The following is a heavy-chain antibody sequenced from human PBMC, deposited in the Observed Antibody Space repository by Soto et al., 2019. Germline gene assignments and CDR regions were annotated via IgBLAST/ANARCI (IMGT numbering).Heavy chain of an antibody. J-gene: IGHJ3*02. Sequence: EVQLVESGGGLVQPGGSLTLSCAASEFAFSSYWMTWVRQAPGKGLEWVANIRKDGSQRSYLDSVRGRFTISRDNSKNSLCLQMNSLRAEDTALYFCARDVSPGSSGLYFDAFDIWGQGTMVTVSS. D-gene: IGHD6-25*01. CDR3: ARDVSPGSSGLYFDAFDI. CDR2: IRKDGSQR. V-gene: IGHV3-7*05. CDR1: EFAFSSYW.